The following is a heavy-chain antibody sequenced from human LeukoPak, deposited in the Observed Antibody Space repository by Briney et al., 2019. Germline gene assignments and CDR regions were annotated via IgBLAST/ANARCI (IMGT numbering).Heavy chain of an antibody. D-gene: IGHD6-13*01. CDR2: ISGSGSTT. V-gene: IGHV3-23*01. J-gene: IGHJ6*03. Sequence: GGSLRLSCAASGFSFSNYAISWVRQAPGKGLEWVSVISGSGSTTFYADPVKGWFTISRDNSNNTLYLQMNSLRVGDTAVYYCARNSAAAGNYYYYYMDVWGKGTTVTVSS. CDR1: GFSFSNYA. CDR3: ARNSAAAGNYYYYYMDV.